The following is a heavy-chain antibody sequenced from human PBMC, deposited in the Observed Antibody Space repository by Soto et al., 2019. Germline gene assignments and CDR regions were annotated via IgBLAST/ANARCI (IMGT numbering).Heavy chain of an antibody. J-gene: IGHJ3*02. CDR2: ISYDGSNK. CDR1: GFTFSSYG. V-gene: IGHV3-30*18. Sequence: QVQLVESGGGVVQPGRSLRLSCAASGFTFSSYGMHWVRQAPGKGLEWVAVISYDGSNKYYADSVKGRFTISRDNSKNTLYLQMNSLRAEDTAVYYCAKLVGYDTNAIDIWGQGTMVTVSS. CDR3: AKLVGYDTNAIDI. D-gene: IGHD3-22*01.